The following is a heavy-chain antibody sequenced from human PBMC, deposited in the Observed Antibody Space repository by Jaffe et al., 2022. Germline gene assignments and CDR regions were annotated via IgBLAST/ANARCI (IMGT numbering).Heavy chain of an antibody. V-gene: IGHV3-9*01. CDR1: GFTFDDYA. CDR3: AKDFYDILTGYSPYYFDY. CDR2: ISWNSGSI. J-gene: IGHJ4*02. D-gene: IGHD3-9*01. Sequence: EVQLVESGGGLVQPGRSLRLSCAASGFTFDDYAMHWVRQAPGKGLEWVSGISWNSGSIGYADSVKGRFTISRDNAKNSLYLQMNSLRAEDTALYYCAKDFYDILTGYSPYYFDYWGQGTLVTVSS.